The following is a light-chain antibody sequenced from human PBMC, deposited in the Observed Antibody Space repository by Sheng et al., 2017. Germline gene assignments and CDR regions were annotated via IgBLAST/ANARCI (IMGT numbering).Light chain of an antibody. CDR2: DTS. J-gene: IGKJ2*01. V-gene: IGKV1-33*01. CDR3: QQYEALPNT. Sequence: DIQMTQSPPSLSASVGDRVTITCQASHDINNYLNWYQQKPGKAPRLLIYDTSNLATGVPSRFSGDTSGTDFTFTISSLQPEDIATYYCQQYEALPNTFGQGTKLQIK. CDR1: HDINNY.